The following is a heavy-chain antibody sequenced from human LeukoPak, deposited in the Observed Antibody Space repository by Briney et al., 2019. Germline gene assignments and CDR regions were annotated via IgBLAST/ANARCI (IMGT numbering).Heavy chain of an antibody. J-gene: IGHJ4*02. D-gene: IGHD5-18*01. V-gene: IGHV4-39*07. CDR3: ARLREGSYGYFDY. CDR2: IYYSGST. CDR1: GGSISSTSYY. Sequence: SETLSLTCVVSGGSISSTSYYWGWIRQPPGKGLEWIGSIYYSGSTYYSPSLKSRVTISVDTSKNQFSLKLSSVTAADTAVYYCARLREGSYGYFDYWGQGTLVTVSS.